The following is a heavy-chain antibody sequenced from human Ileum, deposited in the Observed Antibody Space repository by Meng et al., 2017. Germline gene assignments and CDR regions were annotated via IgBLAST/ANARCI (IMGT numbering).Heavy chain of an antibody. V-gene: IGHV4-34*01. CDR1: GDSFTDYY. D-gene: IGHD1-26*01. CDR2: IHYSGST. J-gene: IGHJ4*02. CDR3: ARRIRGGSYLG. Sequence: QPIKWGPGLLKPSETLSLTCNVYGDSFTDYYWNWNRQPPGKGLEWIGEIHYSGSTNYNPSLESRVTISEDTSQKQFSLRLSSVTAADTAVYYCARRIRGGSYLGWGQGTLVTVSS.